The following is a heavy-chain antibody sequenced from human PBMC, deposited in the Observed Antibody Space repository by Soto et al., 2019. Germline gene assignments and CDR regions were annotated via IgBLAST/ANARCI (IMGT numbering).Heavy chain of an antibody. CDR3: ARGRGSSSWFDP. V-gene: IGHV4-39*07. Sequence: PSETLSLTCTVSGGSISSRSYYWGWIRQPPGKGLERIGEIYHSGSTNYNPSLKSRVTISVDTSKNQFSLKLSSVTAADTAVYYCARGRGSSSWFDPWGQGTLVTVSS. CDR1: GGSISSRSYY. J-gene: IGHJ5*02. D-gene: IGHD6-13*01. CDR2: IYHSGST.